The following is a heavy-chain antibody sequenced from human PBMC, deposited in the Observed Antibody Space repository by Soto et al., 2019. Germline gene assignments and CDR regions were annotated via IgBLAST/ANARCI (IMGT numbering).Heavy chain of an antibody. V-gene: IGHV4-30-4*01. D-gene: IGHD3-9*01. J-gene: IGHJ5*02. CDR2: IYYSGST. CDR1: GGSISSGDYY. CDR3: ARDRPYYDILTGPSGFDP. Sequence: SETLSLTCTVSGGSISSGDYYWSWIRQPPGKGLEWIGYIYYSGSTYYNPSLKSRVTISVDTSKNQFSLKLSSVTAADTAVYYCARDRPYYDILTGPSGFDPWGQGTLVTVSS.